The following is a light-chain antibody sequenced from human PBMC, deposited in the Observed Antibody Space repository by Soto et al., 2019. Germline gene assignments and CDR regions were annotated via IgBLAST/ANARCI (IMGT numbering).Light chain of an antibody. J-gene: IGLJ2*01. V-gene: IGLV1-47*01. CDR2: RNN. CDR1: SSNIGSNY. Sequence: QSVLTQPPSASGTPGQRVTISCSGSSSNIGSNYVYWYQQLPGTVPQLLIYRNNERPSGVPDRFSGSKSGTSASLAISGLRSEDEADYYCAACDDSLSVVVFGGGTQLTVL. CDR3: AACDDSLSVVV.